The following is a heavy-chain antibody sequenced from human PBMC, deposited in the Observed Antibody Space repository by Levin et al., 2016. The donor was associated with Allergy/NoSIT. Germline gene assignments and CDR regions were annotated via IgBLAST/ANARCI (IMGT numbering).Heavy chain of an antibody. J-gene: IGHJ4*02. CDR1: GFTFDDYA. V-gene: IGHV3-43*02. CDR3: AKGQVPAAAYYFDY. D-gene: IGHD2-2*01. CDR2: ISGDGGST. Sequence: LSLTCAASGFTFDDYAMHWVRQAPGKGLEWVSLISGDGGSTYYADSVKGRFTISRDNSKNSLYLQMNRLRTEDTALYYCAKGQVPAAAYYFDYWGQGTLVTVSS.